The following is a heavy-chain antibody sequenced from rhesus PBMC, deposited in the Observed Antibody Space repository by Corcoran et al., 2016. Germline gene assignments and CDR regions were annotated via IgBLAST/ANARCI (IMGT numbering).Heavy chain of an antibody. J-gene: IGHJ1*01. CDR2: IYGSGGST. CDR3: ARGDGSSGWYVEYFEF. D-gene: IGHD6-31*01. Sequence: QVQLQESGPGLVKPSETLSLTCAVSGGSISDSYYWSWIRQPPGAGRGWIGYIYGSGGSTYSNPSLKSRVTISTDTSKNQFSLKLSSVTAADTAVYYCARGDGSSGWYVEYFEFWGQGALVTVSS. CDR1: GGSISDSYY. V-gene: IGHV4-106*01.